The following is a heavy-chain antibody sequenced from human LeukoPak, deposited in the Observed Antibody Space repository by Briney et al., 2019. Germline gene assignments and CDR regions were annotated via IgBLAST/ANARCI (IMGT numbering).Heavy chain of an antibody. V-gene: IGHV4-59*13. CDR1: GGSISSYY. CDR2: IYSSGTT. Sequence: SETLSLTCIVSGGSISSYYWSWIRQPPGKGLEWIGNIYSSGTTNYNPSLKSRVTISMDTSKNQFSLKLSSVTAADTAVYYCARGKIWSPIYLSHWGQGTLVTVSS. D-gene: IGHD3-10*01. CDR3: ARGKIWSPIYLSH. J-gene: IGHJ4*02.